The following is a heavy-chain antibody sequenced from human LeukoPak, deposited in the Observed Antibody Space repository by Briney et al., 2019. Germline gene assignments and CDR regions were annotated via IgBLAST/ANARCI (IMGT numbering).Heavy chain of an antibody. V-gene: IGHV1-8*02. J-gene: IGHJ4*02. CDR2: MNPNSGNT. CDR3: ARALTRGSYPPPSDY. Sequence: ASVKVSCKASGYTFTSYDINWARQATGQGLEWMGWMNPNSGNTGYAQKFQGRVTMTRNTSISTAYMELSSLRSEDTAVYYCARALTRGSYPPPSDYWGQGTLVTVSS. D-gene: IGHD1-26*01. CDR1: GYTFTSYD.